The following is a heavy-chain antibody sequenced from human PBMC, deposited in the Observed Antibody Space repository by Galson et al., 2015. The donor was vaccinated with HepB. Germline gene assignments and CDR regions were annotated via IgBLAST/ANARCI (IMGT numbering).Heavy chain of an antibody. D-gene: IGHD5-18*01. CDR1: GFTVSSNY. CDR3: ARGPIHVDTAMAYCFDY. J-gene: IGHJ4*02. Sequence: SLRLSCAASGFTVSSNYMSWVRQAPGKGLEWVSVIYSGGSTYYADSVKGRFTISRHNPKNTLYLQMNSLRAEDTAVYYCARGPIHVDTAMAYCFDYWGQGTLVTVSS. V-gene: IGHV3-53*04. CDR2: IYSGGST.